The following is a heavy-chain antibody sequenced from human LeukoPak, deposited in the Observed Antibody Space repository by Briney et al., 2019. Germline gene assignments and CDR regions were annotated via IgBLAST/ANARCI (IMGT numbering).Heavy chain of an antibody. CDR1: GYSFGGYY. CDR2: INPNSANT. V-gene: IGHV1-2*06. J-gene: IGHJ5*02. D-gene: IGHD5-18*01. Sequence: ASVKVSCKTSGYSFGGYYIRWVRQAPGQGLEWMGRINPNSANTKYAQKFQGRVTMTRDTSTNTVFMELSSLRSADTAVYYCARDGAYSLGLIWLDPWGQGTLVSVSS. CDR3: ARDGAYSLGLIWLDP.